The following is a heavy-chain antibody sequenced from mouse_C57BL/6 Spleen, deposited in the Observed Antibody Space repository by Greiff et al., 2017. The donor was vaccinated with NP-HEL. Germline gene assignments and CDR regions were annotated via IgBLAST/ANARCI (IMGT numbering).Heavy chain of an antibody. D-gene: IGHD2-5*01. CDR3: AREYSNYVDAMDY. J-gene: IGHJ4*01. CDR2: IYPGSGNT. Sequence: QVQLQQSGAELVRPGASVKLSCKASGYTFTDYYINWVKQRPGQGLEWIARIYPGSGNTYYNEKFKGKATLTAEKSSSTAYMQLSSLTSEDSAVYFCAREYSNYVDAMDYWGQGTSVTVSS. V-gene: IGHV1-76*01. CDR1: GYTFTDYY.